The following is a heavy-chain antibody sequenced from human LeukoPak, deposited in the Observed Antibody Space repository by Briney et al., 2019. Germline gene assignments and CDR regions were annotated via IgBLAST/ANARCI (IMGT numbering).Heavy chain of an antibody. J-gene: IGHJ3*02. Sequence: SETLSLTCAVYGGSFSGFYWNWIRQSPGKGLEWIGESNPGGNTNYNPSFKSRVTISADTSKNQVSLKLFSVTAADTAVYYCARPKAGYSSTDAFDIWGQGTEVTVSS. CDR3: ARPKAGYSSTDAFDI. D-gene: IGHD6-19*01. CDR1: GGSFSGFY. V-gene: IGHV4-34*01. CDR2: SNPGGNT.